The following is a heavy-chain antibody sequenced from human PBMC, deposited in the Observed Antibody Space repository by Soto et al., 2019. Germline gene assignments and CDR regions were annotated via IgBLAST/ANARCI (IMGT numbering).Heavy chain of an antibody. D-gene: IGHD3-3*01. CDR2: IYWDDDK. Sequence: QITLNESGPTQVKPRQTLTLTCTFSGFSLTTSGVGVGWIRQSPGKAPEWLALIYWDDDKRYSPSLKRRLTIPQDTSKNQVVLTMAELDPADTATYYCAHRVLRTVFGLVTTTAIYFDFWGQGTPVAVSS. CDR3: AHRVLRTVFGLVTTTAIYFDF. V-gene: IGHV2-5*02. CDR1: GFSLTTSGVG. J-gene: IGHJ4*02.